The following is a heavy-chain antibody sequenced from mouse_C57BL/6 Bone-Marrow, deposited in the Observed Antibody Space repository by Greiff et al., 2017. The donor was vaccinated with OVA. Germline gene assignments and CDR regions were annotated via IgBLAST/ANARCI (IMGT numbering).Heavy chain of an antibody. CDR1: GFTFSSYG. CDR2: ISSGGSYT. CDR3: ARHRGAWYFDV. D-gene: IGHD2-14*01. J-gene: IGHJ1*03. Sequence: EVKLEESGGDLVKPGGSLKLSCAASGFTFSSYGMSWVRQTPDKRLEWVATISSGGSYTYYPDSVKGRFTISRDNAKNTLYLQMSSLKSEDTAMYYCARHRGAWYFDVWGTGTTVTVSS. V-gene: IGHV5-6*02.